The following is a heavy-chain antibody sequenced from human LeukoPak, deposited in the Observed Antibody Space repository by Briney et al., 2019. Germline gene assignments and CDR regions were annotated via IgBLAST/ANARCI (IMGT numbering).Heavy chain of an antibody. CDR3: ARLARFEELSPRYYFDN. CDR1: GGSMNYYY. CDR2: IYYRGTT. D-gene: IGHD3-16*02. J-gene: IGHJ4*02. V-gene: IGHV4-59*08. Sequence: SETLSLTCTLSGGSMNYYYWSWIRQPPGQGLEWIGYIYYRGTTNYYPSLKNRVTISIDTSLNQFSLKLYSVTAADTAVYFCARLARFEELSPRYYFDNWGQGTLVTVSS.